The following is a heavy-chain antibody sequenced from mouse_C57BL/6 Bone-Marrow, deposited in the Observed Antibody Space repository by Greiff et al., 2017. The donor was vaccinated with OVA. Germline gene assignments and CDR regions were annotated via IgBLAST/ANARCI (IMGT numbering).Heavy chain of an antibody. J-gene: IGHJ4*01. CDR1: GYSITSDY. CDR2: ISYSGST. Sequence: VQLQQSGPGLAKPSQPLSLPCSVTGYSITSDYWTWIRKFPGNKLEYMGYISYSGSTYYNPSLKSRISITRDTSKNQYYLQLNSVTTEDTATYYCARSISYAMDYWGQGTSVTVSS. V-gene: IGHV3-8*01. D-gene: IGHD6-2*01. CDR3: ARSISYAMDY.